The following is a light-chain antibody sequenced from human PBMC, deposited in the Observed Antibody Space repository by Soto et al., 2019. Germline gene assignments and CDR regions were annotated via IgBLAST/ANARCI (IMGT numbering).Light chain of an antibody. J-gene: IGLJ1*01. CDR3: QSYDSSLSAHYV. CDR2: GNS. CDR1: SSNIGAGYD. V-gene: IGLV1-40*01. Sequence: QSVLTQPPSVSGAPGQRVTISCTGSSSNIGAGYDVHWYQQLPGTAPKLLIYGNSNRPSGVPDRFSGSKSGTSASLAITGLQAEDEADSYCQSYDSSLSAHYVFGTGTKVTVL.